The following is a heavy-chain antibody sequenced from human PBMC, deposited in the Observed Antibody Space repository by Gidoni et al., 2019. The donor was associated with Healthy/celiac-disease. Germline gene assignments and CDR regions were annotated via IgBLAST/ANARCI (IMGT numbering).Heavy chain of an antibody. V-gene: IGHV1-69*01. J-gene: IGHJ6*02. CDR2: IIPIFGTA. Sequence: QVQLVQSGAEVKKPGSSVKVSCKASGGTFGSYAISWVRQAPGQGLEWMGGIIPIFGTANYAQKFQGRVTITADESTSTAYMELSSLRSEDTAVYYCARIHRIIGYYGMDVWGQGTTVTVSS. CDR3: ARIHRIIGYYGMDV. CDR1: GGTFGSYA. D-gene: IGHD3-10*01.